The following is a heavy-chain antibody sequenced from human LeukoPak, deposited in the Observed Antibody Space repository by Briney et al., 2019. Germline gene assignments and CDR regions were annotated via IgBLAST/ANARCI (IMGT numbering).Heavy chain of an antibody. CDR3: ARTKEMASISYFDS. CDR2: ISGSGGST. Sequence: GGSLRLSCAASGFTFSSYAMSWVRQAPGKGLEWVSAISGSGGSTYYADSVKGRFTISRDNAKNSLYLQMNSLRAEDTAVYYCARTKEMASISYFDSWGQGTLVTVSS. CDR1: GFTFSSYA. D-gene: IGHD5-24*01. J-gene: IGHJ4*02. V-gene: IGHV3-23*01.